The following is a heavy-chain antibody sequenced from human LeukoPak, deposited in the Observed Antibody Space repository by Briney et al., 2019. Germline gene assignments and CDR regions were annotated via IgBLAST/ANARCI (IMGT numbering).Heavy chain of an antibody. CDR3: AREDTAMARAFDY. CDR1: GFTFSSYA. V-gene: IGHV4-59*01. Sequence: GSLRLPCAASGFTFSSYAMSWIRQPPGKGLEWIGYIYYSGSTNYNPSLKSRVTISVDTSKNQFSLKLSSVTAADTAVYYCAREDTAMARAFDYWGQGTLVTVSS. J-gene: IGHJ4*02. CDR2: IYYSGST. D-gene: IGHD5-18*01.